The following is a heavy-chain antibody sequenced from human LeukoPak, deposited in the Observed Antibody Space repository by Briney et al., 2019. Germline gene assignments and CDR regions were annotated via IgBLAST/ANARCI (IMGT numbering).Heavy chain of an antibody. CDR1: GFTVSSNY. D-gene: IGHD3-22*01. CDR2: IYSGGST. V-gene: IGHV3-53*01. CDR3: ARGGTYYYDSSGYPTDY. J-gene: IGHJ4*02. Sequence: GGSLRLSCAASGFTVSSNYMSWVRQAPGKGLEWVSVIYSGGSTYYADSVKGRFTISRDNSKNTLYLQMNSLRAEDTAVYYCARGGTYYYDSSGYPTDYWGQGTLVTVSS.